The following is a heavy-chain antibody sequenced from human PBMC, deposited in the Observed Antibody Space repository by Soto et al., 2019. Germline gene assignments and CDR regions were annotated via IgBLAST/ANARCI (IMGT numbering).Heavy chain of an antibody. D-gene: IGHD3-10*01. Sequence: PGGSLRLSCAASGFTFSSYAMSWVRQAPGKGLEWVSAISGSGGSTYYADSVKGRFTISRDNSKNTLYLQMSSLRAEDTAVYYCAKDPLSSGAFDIWGQGTMVTVSS. CDR1: GFTFSSYA. CDR3: AKDPLSSGAFDI. CDR2: ISGSGGST. J-gene: IGHJ3*02. V-gene: IGHV3-23*01.